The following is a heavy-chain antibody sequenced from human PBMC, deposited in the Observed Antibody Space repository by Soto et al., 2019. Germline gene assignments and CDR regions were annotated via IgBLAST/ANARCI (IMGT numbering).Heavy chain of an antibody. D-gene: IGHD3-16*01. CDR1: GFTFSDYY. V-gene: IGHV3-11*01. CDR2: ISSSGSTI. Sequence: QVQLVESGGGLVKPGGSLRLSCAASGFTFSDYYMRWIRQAQGKGLEWVSYISSSGSTIYYADSVKGRFTISRDNAKNSLYMQMNSLGAEDTAVYYCARAGGLDDLTLNYYMDVWGKGTTVTVSS. J-gene: IGHJ6*03. CDR3: ARAGGLDDLTLNYYMDV.